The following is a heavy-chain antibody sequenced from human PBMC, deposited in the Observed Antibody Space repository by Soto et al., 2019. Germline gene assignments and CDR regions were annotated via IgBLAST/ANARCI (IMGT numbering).Heavy chain of an antibody. CDR2: INPNSGGS. CDR3: ARDPIWTYTWNYARLNYLDP. Sequence: ASVKVSCKASGYPFTDYFLHWVRQAPGQGLEWMGWINPNSGGSNLAQKFQARVALTRDTSSSTAYMELHRLRSDDTAVYYCARDPIWTYTWNYARLNYLDPWGQGTLVTVSS. J-gene: IGHJ5*02. CDR1: GYPFTDYF. V-gene: IGHV1-2*02. D-gene: IGHD1-7*01.